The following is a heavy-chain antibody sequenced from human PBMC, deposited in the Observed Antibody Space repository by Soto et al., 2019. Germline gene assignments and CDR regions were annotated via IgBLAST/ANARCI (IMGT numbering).Heavy chain of an antibody. Sequence: PSETLSLTCTVSGCSISSYYWSWIRQPPGKGLEWIGYIYYSGSTNYNPSLKSRVTISVDTSKNQFSLKLSSVTAADTAVYYCERGRGSMIRGVMNWFDPWGQGTLVTVSS. CDR1: GCSISSYY. CDR3: ERGRGSMIRGVMNWFDP. V-gene: IGHV4-59*12. J-gene: IGHJ5*02. D-gene: IGHD3-10*01. CDR2: IYYSGST.